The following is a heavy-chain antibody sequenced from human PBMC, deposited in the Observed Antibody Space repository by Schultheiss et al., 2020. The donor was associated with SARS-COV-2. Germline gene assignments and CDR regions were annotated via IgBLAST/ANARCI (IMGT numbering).Heavy chain of an antibody. D-gene: IGHD1-1*01. V-gene: IGHV3-21*04. Sequence: GGSLRLSCAASGFTFDDYTMHWVRQAPGKGLEWVSSISSSSSYIYYADSVKGRFTISRDNAKNSLYLQMNSLRAEDTAIYYCAKDGGTTGQWGQGTLVTVSS. CDR1: GFTFDDYT. J-gene: IGHJ4*02. CDR3: AKDGGTTGQ. CDR2: ISSSSSYI.